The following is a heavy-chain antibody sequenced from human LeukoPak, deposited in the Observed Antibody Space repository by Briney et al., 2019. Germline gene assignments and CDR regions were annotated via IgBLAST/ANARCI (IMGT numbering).Heavy chain of an antibody. D-gene: IGHD6-13*01. CDR2: INYSGTT. J-gene: IGHJ4*02. CDR3: AREYSSFEY. Sequence: SEILSLTCTVSADSISPYYWHWIRQPPGKGLEWIGYINYSGTTDYNPSLKSRVTISVDTSKKQLFLRLRSMTAADTAVYYCAREYSSFEYWGQGTLVTVSS. CDR1: ADSISPYY. V-gene: IGHV4-59*01.